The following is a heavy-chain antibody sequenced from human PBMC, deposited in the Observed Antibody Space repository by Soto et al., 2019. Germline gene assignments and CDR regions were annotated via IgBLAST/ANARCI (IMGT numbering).Heavy chain of an antibody. Sequence: SETLSLTCTVSGGSISSYYWSWIRRPAGKGLEWIGRIYTSGSTNYNPSLKSRVTMSVDTSKNQFSLKLSSVTAADTAVYYCARDSSIFGVVGGLDVWGQGTTVTVSS. CDR3: ARDSSIFGVVGGLDV. CDR1: GGSISSYY. CDR2: IYTSGST. D-gene: IGHD3-3*01. J-gene: IGHJ6*02. V-gene: IGHV4-4*07.